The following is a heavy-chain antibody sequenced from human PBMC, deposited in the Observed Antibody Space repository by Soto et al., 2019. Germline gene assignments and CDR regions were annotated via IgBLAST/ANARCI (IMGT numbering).Heavy chain of an antibody. CDR3: ANPIPKTGTTFGF. CDR2: ISGSGDDT. D-gene: IGHD1-1*01. V-gene: IGHV3-23*01. CDR1: GFTFSNFA. J-gene: IGHJ4*02. Sequence: AGSLRISCAASGFTFSNFAIAWARQATGEGLEWVSAISGSGDDTFYADSMKGRFTISRDNSKDTLYLQINSLRAEDTAVYYCANPIPKTGTTFGFWGQGTLVTVSS.